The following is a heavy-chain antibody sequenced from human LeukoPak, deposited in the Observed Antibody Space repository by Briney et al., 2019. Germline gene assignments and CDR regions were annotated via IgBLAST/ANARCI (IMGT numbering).Heavy chain of an antibody. D-gene: IGHD6-19*01. V-gene: IGHV3-30*04. CDR1: GFTFSSYA. Sequence: PGGSLRLSCAASGFTFSSYAMHWVRQAPGKGLEWVAVISYDGSNKYYADSVKGRFTISRDNSKNTLYLQMNSLRAEDTAVYYCARDSSGWYASSFDYWGQGTLVTVSS. CDR3: ARDSSGWYASSFDY. CDR2: ISYDGSNK. J-gene: IGHJ4*02.